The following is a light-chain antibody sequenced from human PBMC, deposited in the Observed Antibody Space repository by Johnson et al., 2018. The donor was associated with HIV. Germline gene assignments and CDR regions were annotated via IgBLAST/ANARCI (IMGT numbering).Light chain of an antibody. CDR3: ASWDRSLTVGTV. J-gene: IGLJ1*01. Sequence: VLTQPPSVSAAPGQKVTISCSGSSSNIGNNYVSWYQQLPGTAPKLLIYDNNKRPSGIPDRFSGSKSGTSATLGITGLQTGDEADYYCASWDRSLTVGTVFGPGTRVTVL. CDR1: SSNIGNNY. CDR2: DNN. V-gene: IGLV1-51*01.